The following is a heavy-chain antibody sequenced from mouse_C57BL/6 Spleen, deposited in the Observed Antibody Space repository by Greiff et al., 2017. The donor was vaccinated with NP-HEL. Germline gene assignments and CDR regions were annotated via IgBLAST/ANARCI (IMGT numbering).Heavy chain of an antibody. J-gene: IGHJ3*01. Sequence: VKLMESGPGLVQPSQSLSITCTVSGFSLTSYGVHWVRQSPGKGLEWLGVIWSGGSTDYNAAFISRLSSSKDNSKSQVFFTMNSLQADDTAIYYCARNYYDGYPAWFAYWGQGTLVTVSA. V-gene: IGHV2-2*01. CDR1: GFSLTSYG. CDR3: ARNYYDGYPAWFAY. CDR2: IWSGGST. D-gene: IGHD2-3*01.